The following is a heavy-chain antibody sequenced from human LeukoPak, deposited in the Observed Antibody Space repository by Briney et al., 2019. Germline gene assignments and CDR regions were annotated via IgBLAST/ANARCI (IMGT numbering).Heavy chain of an antibody. D-gene: IGHD5-18*01. CDR2: FDPEDGET. J-gene: IGHJ4*02. CDR1: GYTLTELS. CDR3: ATGYSYGSYYFDY. V-gene: IGHV1-24*01. Sequence: GASVKVSCKVSGYTLTELSMHWVRQAPGKGLEWMGGFDPEDGETIYAQKFRGRVTMTEDTSTDTAYMELSSLRSEDTAVYYCATGYSYGSYYFDYWGQGTLVTVSS.